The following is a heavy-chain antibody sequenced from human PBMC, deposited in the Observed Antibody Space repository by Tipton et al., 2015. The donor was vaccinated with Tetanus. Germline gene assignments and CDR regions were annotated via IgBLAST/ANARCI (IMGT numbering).Heavy chain of an antibody. V-gene: IGHV4-30-4*08. J-gene: IGHJ6*02. CDR2: MFYSGST. Sequence: TLSLTCTVSGASMKSGSFYWGWIRQHPGRGLEWIGYMFYSGSTYYNPSLKSRVTISVDTSKNQFSLRLSSVTAADTAVYYCARDHGITWGGMGYYYGMDVWGQGTTVTVSS. D-gene: IGHD3-16*01. CDR1: GASMKSGSFY. CDR3: ARDHGITWGGMGYYYGMDV.